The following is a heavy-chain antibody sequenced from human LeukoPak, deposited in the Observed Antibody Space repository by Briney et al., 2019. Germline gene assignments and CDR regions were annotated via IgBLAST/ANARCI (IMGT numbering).Heavy chain of an antibody. D-gene: IGHD6-19*01. J-gene: IGHJ4*02. CDR3: AKGGWYSDD. CDR2: SGST. V-gene: IGHV4-59*01. CDR1: GASISSYY. Sequence: PSETLSLTCTVSGASISSYYWSWLRQPPGKGLEWIGYSGSTNYNPSLKSRVTISVDTSKNQVSLKLSSVTAAGTAVYYCAKGGWYSDDWGQGTLVTVSS.